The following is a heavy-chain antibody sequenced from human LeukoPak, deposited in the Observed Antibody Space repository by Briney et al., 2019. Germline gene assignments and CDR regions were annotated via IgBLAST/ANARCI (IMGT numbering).Heavy chain of an antibody. CDR1: GGTFSSSA. J-gene: IGHJ4*02. D-gene: IGHD5-24*01. V-gene: IGHV1-69*04. Sequence: SVKVSCKTSGGTFSSSAITWVRQAPGQGLEWMGRIIPVLNITSYAQKFQGRVTITADKSTSTAYMELSSLRSEDTAVYYCARDLEMATITYLDYWGQGTLVTVSS. CDR3: ARDLEMATITYLDY. CDR2: IIPVLNIT.